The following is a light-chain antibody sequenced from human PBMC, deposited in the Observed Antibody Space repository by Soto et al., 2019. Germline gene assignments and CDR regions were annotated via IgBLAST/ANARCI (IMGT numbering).Light chain of an antibody. CDR2: TAS. Sequence: DIQMTQSPSSLSASVGDRVTITCRASQGISNSLAWYQQKPGKVPKLLIYTASTWQSGVPSRFSGRGFGAAFTLTITSLPPEDVATYDWQNYNSAPLTFGGGTKVEIK. V-gene: IGKV1-27*01. CDR3: QNYNSAPLT. CDR1: QGISNS. J-gene: IGKJ4*01.